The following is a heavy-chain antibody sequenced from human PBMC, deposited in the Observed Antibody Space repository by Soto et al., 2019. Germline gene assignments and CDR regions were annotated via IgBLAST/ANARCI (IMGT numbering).Heavy chain of an antibody. CDR2: ISGSGGST. CDR3: AKGRITMVRGATLFDY. V-gene: IGHV3-23*01. Sequence: PGGSLRLSCAASGFTFSRYAMSWVRQAPGKGLEWVSAISGSGGSTYYADSVKGRFTISRDNSKNTLYLQMNSLRAEDTAVYYCAKGRITMVRGATLFDYWGQGTLVTVSS. CDR1: GFTFSRYA. D-gene: IGHD3-10*01. J-gene: IGHJ4*02.